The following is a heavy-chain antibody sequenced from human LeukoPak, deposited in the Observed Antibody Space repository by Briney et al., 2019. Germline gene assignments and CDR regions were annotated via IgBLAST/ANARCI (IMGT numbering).Heavy chain of an antibody. Sequence: GASVTVSCKASGYTFTGYYMHWVRQAPGQGLEWMGWINPNSGGTNYAQKFQGWVTMTRDTSISTAYMELSRLRSDDTAVYYCARADGIQLWETYFDYWGQGTLVTVSS. V-gene: IGHV1-2*04. CDR1: GYTFTGYY. CDR3: ARADGIQLWETYFDY. CDR2: INPNSGGT. J-gene: IGHJ4*02. D-gene: IGHD5-18*01.